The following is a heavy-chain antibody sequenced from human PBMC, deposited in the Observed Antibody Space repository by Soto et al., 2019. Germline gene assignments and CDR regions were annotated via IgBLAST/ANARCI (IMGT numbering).Heavy chain of an antibody. CDR1: GFTFSSYA. CDR3: AKGEYYYDGSAYYPFDY. J-gene: IGHJ4*02. V-gene: IGHV3-23*01. D-gene: IGHD3-22*01. CDR2: ISGSGGST. Sequence: HPGGSLRLSCAASGFTFSSYAMSWVRQAPGKGLEWVSAISGSGGSTYYADSVKGRFTISRDNSKNTLYLQMNSLRAEDTAVYYCAKGEYYYDGSAYYPFDYWGQGRMVTVSS.